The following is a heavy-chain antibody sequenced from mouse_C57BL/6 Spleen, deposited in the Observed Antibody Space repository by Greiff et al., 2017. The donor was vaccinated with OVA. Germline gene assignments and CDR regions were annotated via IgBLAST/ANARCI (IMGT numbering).Heavy chain of an antibody. J-gene: IGHJ4*01. CDR1: GYAFSSSW. Sequence: QVQLQQSGPELVKPGASVTISCKASGYAFSSSWMNWVKQRPGKGLEWIGRIYPGDGDTNYHGKFKGKATLTAAKSSSTAYMQLSSLTSDDSAVYFCARAITTKNYAMDYWGQGTSVTVSS. CDR3: ARAITTKNYAMDY. V-gene: IGHV1-82*01. CDR2: IYPGDGDT. D-gene: IGHD2-4*01.